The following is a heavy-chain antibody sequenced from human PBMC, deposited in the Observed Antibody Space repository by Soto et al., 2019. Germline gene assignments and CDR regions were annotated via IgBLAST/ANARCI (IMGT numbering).Heavy chain of an antibody. CDR2: ISGSGGST. Sequence: GGSLRLSCAASGFTFSSYAMSWVRQAPGKGLEWVSAISGSGGSTYYADSVKGRFTISRDNSKNTLYLQMNSLRAEDTAVYYCAKDRPTVTTFDRDNDAFDIWGQGTMVTVSS. V-gene: IGHV3-23*01. CDR1: GFTFSSYA. J-gene: IGHJ3*02. D-gene: IGHD4-17*01. CDR3: AKDRPTVTTFDRDNDAFDI.